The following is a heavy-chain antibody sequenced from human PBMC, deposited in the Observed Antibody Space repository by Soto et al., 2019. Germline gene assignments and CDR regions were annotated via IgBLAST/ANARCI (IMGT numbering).Heavy chain of an antibody. J-gene: IGHJ4*02. V-gene: IGHV5-10-1*01. D-gene: IGHD3-22*01. Sequence: PGESLKISCKGSGYIFGGYWITWVLEKPGKGLEWMGRIDPSDSQTYYSPSFRGHVTISVTKSITTVFLQWSSLRASDTAMYYCARQIYDSDTGPNFQYYFDSWGQGTPVTRLL. CDR1: GYIFGGYW. CDR3: ARQIYDSDTGPNFQYYFDS. CDR2: IDPSDSQT.